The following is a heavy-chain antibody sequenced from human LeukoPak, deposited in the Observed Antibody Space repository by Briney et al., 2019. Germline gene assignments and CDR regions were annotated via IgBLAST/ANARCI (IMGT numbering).Heavy chain of an antibody. Sequence: GGSLRLSCAASGFTLISYAMTGVRQAPGKGLEWVSAVTGSSGGTYYTDSVKGRFTISRDDSKSTLYLQMNSLRVEDTAVYYCAKSGHSTSSWFDPWGQGTLVIVSS. CDR3: AKSGHSTSSWFDP. D-gene: IGHD6-6*01. J-gene: IGHJ5*02. CDR2: VTGSSGGT. CDR1: GFTLISYA. V-gene: IGHV3-23*01.